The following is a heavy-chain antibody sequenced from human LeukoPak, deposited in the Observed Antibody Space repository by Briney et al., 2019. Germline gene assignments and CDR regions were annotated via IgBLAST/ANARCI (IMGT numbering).Heavy chain of an antibody. Sequence: PSETLSLTCTVSSGSISNFHWSWIRQPAGKGLEWIGRIFTSGSTNYNPSLKSRVTMSVDTSKKQFSLKLSSVTAADTAVYYCARGVVAAPPTLDYWGQGTLVTVSS. D-gene: IGHD2-15*01. J-gene: IGHJ4*02. CDR1: SGSISNFH. V-gene: IGHV4-4*07. CDR3: ARGVVAAPPTLDY. CDR2: IFTSGST.